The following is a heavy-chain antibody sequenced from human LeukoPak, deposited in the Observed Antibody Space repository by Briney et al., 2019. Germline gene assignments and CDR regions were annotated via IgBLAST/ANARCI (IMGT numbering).Heavy chain of an antibody. Sequence: GESLKISCRGSGYSFNTYWIGWVRRMPGKGLEWMGIIYPGDSDTRYSPSFQGQVTMSADKSINTAYLQWSSLKASDTAMYYCARRQGCSSTSCPPDYWGQGTLVTVSS. CDR3: ARRQGCSSTSCPPDY. V-gene: IGHV5-51*01. D-gene: IGHD2-2*01. J-gene: IGHJ4*02. CDR1: GYSFNTYW. CDR2: IYPGDSDT.